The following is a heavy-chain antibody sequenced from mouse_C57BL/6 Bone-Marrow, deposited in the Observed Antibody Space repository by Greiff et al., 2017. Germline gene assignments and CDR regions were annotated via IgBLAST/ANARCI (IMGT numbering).Heavy chain of an antibody. V-gene: IGHV1-52*01. Sequence: QVQLQQPGAELVRPGSSVKLSCKASGYTFTSYWMHWVKQRPIQGLEWIGNIDPSDSETHYNQKFKDKATLTVDESSSTAYMQLSSLTSEDSAVXYCAITTVVPYWYFDVWGTGTTVTVSS. D-gene: IGHD1-1*01. CDR2: IDPSDSET. CDR1: GYTFTSYW. J-gene: IGHJ1*03. CDR3: AITTVVPYWYFDV.